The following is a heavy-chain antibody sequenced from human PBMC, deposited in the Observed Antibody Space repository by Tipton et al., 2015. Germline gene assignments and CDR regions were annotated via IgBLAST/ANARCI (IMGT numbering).Heavy chain of an antibody. CDR1: NASITNYY. CDR2: IFSGGNS. V-gene: IGHV4-59*01. Sequence: TLSLTCTVSNASITNYYWSWIRQPPGKGLEWIGEIFSGGNSNYNPSLKSRVTMSVDTSKNQFSLRLSSVTAADTAVYYCARDGATYSYFDHWGQGTLVTVSS. D-gene: IGHD4/OR15-4a*01. CDR3: ARDGATYSYFDH. J-gene: IGHJ4*02.